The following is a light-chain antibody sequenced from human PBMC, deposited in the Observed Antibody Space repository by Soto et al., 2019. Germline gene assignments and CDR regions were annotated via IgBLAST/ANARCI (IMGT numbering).Light chain of an antibody. V-gene: IGLV2-14*01. Sequence: QSALPQPASLSGSPGQSITISCTGTSSDIGAYDYVSWFQQHPGKAPKLMISEVNTRPSGVSNRFSGSKSGNTAYLTISGLQVEYEAEYCCFSLTTTGTHVFGTGTKLTVL. CDR2: EVN. J-gene: IGLJ1*01. CDR3: FSLTTTGTHV. CDR1: SSDIGAYDY.